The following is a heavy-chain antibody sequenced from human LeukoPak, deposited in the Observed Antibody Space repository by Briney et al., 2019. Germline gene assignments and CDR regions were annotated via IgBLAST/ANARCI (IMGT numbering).Heavy chain of an antibody. CDR1: GFTFSSYA. J-gene: IGHJ5*02. CDR2: ISGSGGST. CDR3: AKDWGYYDSSGSNWFDP. Sequence: GGSLRLSCAASGFTFSSYAMSWVRQAPGKGLERVSAISGSGGSTYYADSVKGRFTISRDNSKNTLYLQMNSLRAEDTAVYYCAKDWGYYDSSGSNWFDPWGQGTLVTVSS. V-gene: IGHV3-23*01. D-gene: IGHD3-22*01.